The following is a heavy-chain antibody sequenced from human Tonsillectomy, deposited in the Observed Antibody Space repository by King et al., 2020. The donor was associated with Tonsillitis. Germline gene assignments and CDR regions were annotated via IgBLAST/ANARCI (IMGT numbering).Heavy chain of an antibody. J-gene: IGHJ6*02. CDR3: AKCPYDFWSGGLYYAMDV. D-gene: IGHD3-3*01. CDR2: MSGAGART. CDR1: GFTFSTYA. Sequence: VQLVESGGGLVQPGGSLRLSCAASGFTFSTYAMTWVRQAPGKGLDWVSVMSGAGARTYHADAVKGRFTISRDNSKNTLYLQMNSLRAEDTAVYYCAKCPYDFWSGGLYYAMDVWGQGTTVTVSS. V-gene: IGHV3-23*04.